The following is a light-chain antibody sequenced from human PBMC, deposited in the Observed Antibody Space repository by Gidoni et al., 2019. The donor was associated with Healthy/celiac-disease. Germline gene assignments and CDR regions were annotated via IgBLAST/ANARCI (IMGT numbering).Light chain of an antibody. CDR1: QSISSY. Sequence: QMTHSPSPLSASVGDRVNITCRASQSISSYLNWYQQKPGKAPKLLIYAASSLQSGVPSRFSGSGSGTDFTLTISSLQPEDFATYYCQQSYSTLMYTFGQGTKLEIK. J-gene: IGKJ2*01. CDR2: AAS. CDR3: QQSYSTLMYT. V-gene: IGKV1-39*01.